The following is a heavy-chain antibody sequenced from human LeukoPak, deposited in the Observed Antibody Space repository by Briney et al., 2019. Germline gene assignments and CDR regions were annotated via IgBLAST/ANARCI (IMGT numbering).Heavy chain of an antibody. CDR2: ISAYNGNT. CDR1: GYTFTSYG. CDR3: ARDRGFNYDYVWGSYRFFDY. V-gene: IGHV1-18*01. J-gene: IGHJ4*02. D-gene: IGHD3-16*02. Sequence: ALVKVSCKASGYTFTSYGISWVRQAPGQGLEWMGWISAYNGNTNYAQKLQGRVTMTTDTSTSTAYMELRSLRSDDTAVYYCARDRGFNYDYVWGSYRFFDYWGQGTLVTVSS.